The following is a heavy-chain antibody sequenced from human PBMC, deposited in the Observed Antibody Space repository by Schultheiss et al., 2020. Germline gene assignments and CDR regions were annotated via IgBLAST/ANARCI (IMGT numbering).Heavy chain of an antibody. Sequence: GESLKISCKASGYTFTSYGISWVRQAPGQGLEWMGWISAYNGNTNYAQKLQGRVTMTTDTSTSTAYMELRSLRADDTAVYYCARDKTTGDVDYWGQGTLVTVSS. CDR1: GYTFTSYG. D-gene: IGHD4-17*01. CDR2: ISAYNGNT. J-gene: IGHJ4*02. V-gene: IGHV1-18*01. CDR3: ARDKTTGDVDY.